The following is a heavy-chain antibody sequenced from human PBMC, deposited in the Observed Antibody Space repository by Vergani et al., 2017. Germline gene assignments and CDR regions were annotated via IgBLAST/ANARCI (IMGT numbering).Heavy chain of an antibody. Sequence: QVQLVQSGAEVKKPGASVKVSCKASGYTFTSYAMHWVRQAPGQRLEWMGWINAGNGNTKYSQKFQGRVTITRDTSASTAYMELSSLRSEDTAVYYCARDRAGEAYYDFWSGYYTAGGISYXMDVWGKGTTVTVSS. CDR3: ARDRAGEAYYDFWSGYYTAGGISYXMDV. CDR2: INAGNGNT. D-gene: IGHD3-3*01. CDR1: GYTFTSYA. J-gene: IGHJ6*03. V-gene: IGHV1-3*01.